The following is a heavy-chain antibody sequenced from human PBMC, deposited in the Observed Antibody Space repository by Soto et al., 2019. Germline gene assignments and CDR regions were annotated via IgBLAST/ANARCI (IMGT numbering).Heavy chain of an antibody. CDR1: GYTFTSYA. Sequence: GASVKVSCKASGYTFTSYAMHWVRQAPGQRLEWMGWINAGNGNTKYSQKFQGRVTITRDTYASTAYMELSSLRSEDTAVYYCARESGYSYGYFDYWGQGTLVTVSS. J-gene: IGHJ4*02. CDR3: ARESGYSYGYFDY. V-gene: IGHV1-3*01. D-gene: IGHD5-18*01. CDR2: INAGNGNT.